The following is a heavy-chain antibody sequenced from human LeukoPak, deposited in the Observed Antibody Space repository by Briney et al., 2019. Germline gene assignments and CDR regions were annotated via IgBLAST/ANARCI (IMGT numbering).Heavy chain of an antibody. Sequence: PSETLSLTCTVSGGSISSSSYYWGWIRQPPGKGLEWIGYIYYSGSTNYNPSLKSRVTISVDTSKNQFSLKLSSVTAADTAVYYCARHRPLPNVDDYYYMDVWGKGTTVTVSS. CDR2: IYYSGST. D-gene: IGHD1-1*01. CDR1: GGSISSSSYY. V-gene: IGHV4-61*05. J-gene: IGHJ6*03. CDR3: ARHRPLPNVDDYYYMDV.